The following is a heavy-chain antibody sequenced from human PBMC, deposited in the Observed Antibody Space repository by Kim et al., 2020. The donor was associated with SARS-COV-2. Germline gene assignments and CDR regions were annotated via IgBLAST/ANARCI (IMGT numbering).Heavy chain of an antibody. J-gene: IGHJ3*02. Sequence: LKSRVTISVDTSKNQFPLKLSSVTAADTAVYYCARNMYSGEWLLIDAFDIWGQGTMVTVSS. CDR3: ARNMYSGEWLLIDAFDI. D-gene: IGHD3-3*01. V-gene: IGHV4-39*01.